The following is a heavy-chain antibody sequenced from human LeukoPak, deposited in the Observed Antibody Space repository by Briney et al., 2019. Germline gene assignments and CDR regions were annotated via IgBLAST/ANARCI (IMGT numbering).Heavy chain of an antibody. Sequence: GGSLRLSCAASGFTFSNCAINWVRQAPGKGLEWVSSINASGGTTYYADSVKGRFTISRDNSKNTLYLQMNSLRAEDTAVYYCAKDDYGANSLDYWGQGTLVTVSS. CDR1: GFTFSNCA. D-gene: IGHD4-23*01. CDR3: AKDDYGANSLDY. CDR2: INASGGTT. V-gene: IGHV3-23*01. J-gene: IGHJ4*02.